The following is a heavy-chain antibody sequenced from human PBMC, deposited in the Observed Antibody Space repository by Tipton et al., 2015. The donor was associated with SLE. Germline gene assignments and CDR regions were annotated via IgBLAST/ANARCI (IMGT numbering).Heavy chain of an antibody. CDR1: GDSISNYY. Sequence: LRLSCSVSGDSISNYYWNWIRQFPGKELEWIGYFYRSGSTNYNPSLKSRVTVSVDTSKNEFYLKLTSVTAADTAVYYCAKAPRRRINMVRGIWVDAFDMWGQGTKVIVSS. V-gene: IGHV4-59*01. CDR3: AKAPRRRINMVRGIWVDAFDM. CDR2: FYRSGST. D-gene: IGHD3-10*01. J-gene: IGHJ3*02.